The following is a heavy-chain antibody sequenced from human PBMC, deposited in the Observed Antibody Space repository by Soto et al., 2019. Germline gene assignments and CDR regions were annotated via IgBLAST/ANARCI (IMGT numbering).Heavy chain of an antibody. J-gene: IGHJ4*02. Sequence: EVQLVESGGGLIQPGGSLRLSCAASGFTVSSNYMSWVRQAPGKGLEWVSVIYSGGGTSYADSVKGRFTISRDTSKNTLYLKMNSLRAEDTAVYYCARGGDYTRWYLFDYWGQGTLVTVSS. CDR3: ARGGDYTRWYLFDY. CDR2: IYSGGGT. CDR1: GFTVSSNY. V-gene: IGHV3-53*01. D-gene: IGHD6-13*01.